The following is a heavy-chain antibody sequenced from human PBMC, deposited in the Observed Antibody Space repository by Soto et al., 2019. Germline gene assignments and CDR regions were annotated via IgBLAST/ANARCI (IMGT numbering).Heavy chain of an antibody. J-gene: IGHJ4*02. CDR1: GYTFTSYG. CDR2: ISAYNGNT. V-gene: IGHV1-18*01. Sequence: ASVKVSCKASGYTFTSYGISWVRQAPGQGLEWMGWISAYNGNTNYAQKLQGRVTMTTDTSTSTAYMELRSLRSDDTAVYYCARVRILEWLLVYRAFDYWGQGTLVTVSS. D-gene: IGHD3-3*01. CDR3: ARVRILEWLLVYRAFDY.